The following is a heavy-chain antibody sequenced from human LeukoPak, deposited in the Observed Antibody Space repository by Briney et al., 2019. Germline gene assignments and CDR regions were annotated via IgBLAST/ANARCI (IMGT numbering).Heavy chain of an antibody. CDR3: ALTGTTELEY. CDR1: GFTFSSYA. J-gene: IGHJ4*02. D-gene: IGHD1-7*01. Sequence: PGRSLRLSCAASGFTFSSYAMHWVRQAPGKGLEWVAVISYDGSNKYYADSVKGRFTISRDNSKNTLYLQMNSLRAEDTAVYYSALTGTTELEYWGQGTLVTVSS. V-gene: IGHV3-30-3*01. CDR2: ISYDGSNK.